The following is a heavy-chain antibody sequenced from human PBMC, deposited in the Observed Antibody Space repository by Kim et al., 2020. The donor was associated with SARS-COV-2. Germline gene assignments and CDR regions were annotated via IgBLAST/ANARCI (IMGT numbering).Heavy chain of an antibody. V-gene: IGHV4-61*03. J-gene: IGHJ5*01. D-gene: IGHD4-17*01. CDR2: IYYSGST. Sequence: SETLSLTCSVSGDSVTNSNYYWSWIRQPPGEGLEWIGYIYYSGSTYYNPSLNSRVTISLDTSKNHCSLKLTSLTAAATAMYYCARVDYLGWFDSWCRGT. CDR3: ARVDYLGWFDS. CDR1: GDSVTNSNYY.